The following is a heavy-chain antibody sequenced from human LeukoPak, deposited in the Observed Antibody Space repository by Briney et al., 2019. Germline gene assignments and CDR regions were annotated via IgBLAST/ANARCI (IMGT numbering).Heavy chain of an antibody. J-gene: IGHJ6*03. Sequence: GGTLRLSCAASGFTFSSYGMSWVRQAPGKGLEWVSAISGSGGSTYYADSVEGRFTISRDNSKNTLYLQMNSLRAEDTAVYYCAKQRGYSGYGAGGYMDVWGKGTTVTISS. D-gene: IGHD5-12*01. V-gene: IGHV3-23*01. CDR2: ISGSGGST. CDR1: GFTFSSYG. CDR3: AKQRGYSGYGAGGYMDV.